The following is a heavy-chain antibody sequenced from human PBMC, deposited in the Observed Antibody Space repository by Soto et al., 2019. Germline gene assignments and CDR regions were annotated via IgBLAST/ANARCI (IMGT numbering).Heavy chain of an antibody. CDR1: GASISSNNW. CDR2: IYHSGTT. Sequence: QVQLQESGPGLVKPSGTLSLTCVVSGASISSNNWWSWVRQPPGKGLEWIGEIYHSGTTSYNPSLKSRVTMSVDKSKNQFSLKVNSVTAAATAVDFCAQDGSVHPYPPDNWGQGTPVTVSS. D-gene: IGHD3-10*02. V-gene: IGHV4-4*02. CDR3: AQDGSVHPYPPDN. J-gene: IGHJ4*02.